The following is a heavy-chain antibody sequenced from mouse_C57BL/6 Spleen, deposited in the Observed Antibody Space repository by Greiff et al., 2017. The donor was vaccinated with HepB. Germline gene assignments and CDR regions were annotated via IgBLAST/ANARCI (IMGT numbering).Heavy chain of an antibody. CDR3: AKGAGSSDYFDY. CDR2: IYPGSGST. Sequence: VQLQQPGAELVKPGASVKMSCKASGYTFTSYWITWVKQRPGQGLEWIGDIYPGSGSTNYNEKFKSKATLTVDTSSSTAYMQLSSLTSEDAAVYYGAKGAGSSDYFDYWGQGTTLTVSS. CDR1: GYTFTSYW. V-gene: IGHV1-55*01. D-gene: IGHD1-1*01. J-gene: IGHJ2*01.